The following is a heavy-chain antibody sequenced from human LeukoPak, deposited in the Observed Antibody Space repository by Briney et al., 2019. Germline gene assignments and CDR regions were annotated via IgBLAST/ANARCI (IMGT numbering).Heavy chain of an antibody. J-gene: IGHJ4*02. V-gene: IGHV4-59*08. CDR2: IYYSGST. D-gene: IGHD2/OR15-2a*01. CDR3: ARGNRARTFDY. CDR1: GGSISSYY. Sequence: SETLSLTCTVSGGSISSYYWSWIRQPPGKGLEWIGYIYYSGSTYYNPSLKSRVTISVDTSKNQFSLKLSSVTAADTAVYYCARGNRARTFDYWGQGTLVTVSS.